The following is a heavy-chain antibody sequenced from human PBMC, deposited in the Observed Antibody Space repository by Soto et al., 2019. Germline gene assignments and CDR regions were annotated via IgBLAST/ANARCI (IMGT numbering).Heavy chain of an antibody. Sequence: SETLCLTCTVAGGSISSGVYYWSWIRQHPGKGLEWIGYIYYSGSTYYNPSLKSRVTISVDTSKNQFSLKLSSVTAADTAVYYCAREALQLWLFDYWGQGTLVTVSS. J-gene: IGHJ4*02. V-gene: IGHV4-31*03. CDR2: IYYSGST. D-gene: IGHD5-18*01. CDR3: AREALQLWLFDY. CDR1: GGSISSGVYY.